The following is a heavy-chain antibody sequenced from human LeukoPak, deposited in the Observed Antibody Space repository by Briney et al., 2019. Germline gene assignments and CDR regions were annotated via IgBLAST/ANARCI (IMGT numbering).Heavy chain of an antibody. V-gene: IGHV3-30*18. D-gene: IGHD3-10*01. CDR3: AKSRGAIITYSFDY. J-gene: IGHJ4*02. CDR2: ISYDGSNK. Sequence: PVRSLRLSCAASGFTFSSYGMHWVRQAPGKGLEWVAVISYDGSNKYYADSVKGRFTISRDNSKNTLYLQMNSLRAEDTAAYYCAKSRGAIITYSFDYWGRGTLVTVSS. CDR1: GFTFSSYG.